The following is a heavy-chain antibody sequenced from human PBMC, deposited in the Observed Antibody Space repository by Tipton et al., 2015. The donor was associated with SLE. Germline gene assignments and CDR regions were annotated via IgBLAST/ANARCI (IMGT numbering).Heavy chain of an antibody. CDR3: ARPTAFEPGGFDL. D-gene: IGHD2/OR15-2a*01. CDR2: INHSGST. V-gene: IGHV4-34*01. J-gene: IGHJ2*01. Sequence: TLSLTCAVYGGSFSGYYWSWIRQPPGKGLEWIGEINHSGSTNYNPSLKSRVTMSVDTSKNQFSLKLSSVTAADTALYYCARPTAFEPGGFDLWGRGTLVTVSS. CDR1: GGSFSGYY.